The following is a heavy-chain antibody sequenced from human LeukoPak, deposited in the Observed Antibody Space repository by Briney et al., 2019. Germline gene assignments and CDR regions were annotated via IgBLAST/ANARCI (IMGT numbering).Heavy chain of an antibody. V-gene: IGHV4-31*03. D-gene: IGHD3-10*01. J-gene: IGHJ4*02. Sequence: SETLSLTCTVSGGSISSGGYYWSWIRQHPGKGLEWIGYIYYSGSTYYNPSLKSRVTISVDTSKNQFSLKLSSVTAADTAVYYCGSGSLPGGGRYYFDYWGQGTLVTV. CDR2: IYYSGST. CDR1: GGSISSGGYY. CDR3: GSGSLPGGGRYYFDY.